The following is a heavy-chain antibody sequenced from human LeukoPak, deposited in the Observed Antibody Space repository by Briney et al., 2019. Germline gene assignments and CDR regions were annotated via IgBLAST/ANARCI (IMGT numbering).Heavy chain of an antibody. V-gene: IGHV3-15*01. CDR2: IKSKTDGGTT. D-gene: IGHD3/OR15-3a*01. Sequence: GGSLRLSCAASGLTFSNAWMSWGREALGEGLEWVGRIKSKTDGGTTDYAAPVKGRFTISRDDSKNTLYLQMNSLKTEDTAVYYCTYGFWGNYWGQGTLVTVSS. J-gene: IGHJ4*02. CDR1: GLTFSNAW. CDR3: TYGFWGNY.